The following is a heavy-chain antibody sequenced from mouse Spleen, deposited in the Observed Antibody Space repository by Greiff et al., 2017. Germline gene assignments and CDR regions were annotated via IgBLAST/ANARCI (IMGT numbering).Heavy chain of an antibody. Sequence: DVQLQESGGGLVKPGGSLKLSCAASGFTFSSYGMSWVRQTPEKRLEWVATISGGGSYTYYPDSVKGRFTISRDNAKNNLYLQMSSLRSEDTALYYCARHGGMITTAFDVWGAGTTVTVSS. CDR1: GFTFSSYG. V-gene: IGHV5-9-2*01. CDR3: ARHGGMITTAFDV. CDR2: ISGGGSYT. D-gene: IGHD2-4*01. J-gene: IGHJ1*01.